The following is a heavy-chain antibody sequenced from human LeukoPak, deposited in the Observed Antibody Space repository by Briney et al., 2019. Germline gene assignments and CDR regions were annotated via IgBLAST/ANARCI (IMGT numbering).Heavy chain of an antibody. CDR3: VTTWGAHYWYFDL. CDR1: EFTFGAFW. D-gene: IGHD1-26*01. V-gene: IGHV3-7*01. CDR2: INPDGSVK. Sequence: GGSLRLSCAASEFTFGAFWMSWVRQAPGKGLEWVATINPDGSVKYYVGSVKGRFTVSRDNAKNSLYLQMNSLRAEDTAVYYCVTTWGAHYWYFDLWGRGALVTVSS. J-gene: IGHJ2*01.